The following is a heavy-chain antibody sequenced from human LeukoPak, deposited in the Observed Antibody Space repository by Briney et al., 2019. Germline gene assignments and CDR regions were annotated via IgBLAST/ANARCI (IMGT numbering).Heavy chain of an antibody. CDR1: GFTFSSYA. CDR3: AKDPAYYYDSSGYYMPYYFDY. J-gene: IGHJ4*02. D-gene: IGHD3-22*01. Sequence: PGGSLRLSCAASGFTFSSYAMSWVRQAPGKGLEWVSAISGSGGSTYYADSVKGRFTISRDNSKNTLYLQMNSLRAEDTAVYYCAKDPAYYYDSSGYYMPYYFDYWGQGTLVTVSS. V-gene: IGHV3-23*01. CDR2: ISGSGGST.